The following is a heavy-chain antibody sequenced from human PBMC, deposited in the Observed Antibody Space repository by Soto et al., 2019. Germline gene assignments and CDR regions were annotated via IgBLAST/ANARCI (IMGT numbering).Heavy chain of an antibody. CDR2: ISDYNGDT. Sequence: QVHLVQSGAEVKKPGASVKVSCKTSGYTFTSYGISWVRQAPGQGLEWMGWISDYNGDTHFAQKFQDRVTMTTDSSTTTAYIELRSLRSDDTAVYYCARDLAAAGPVFDYWGQGTLVTVSS. V-gene: IGHV1-18*04. CDR3: ARDLAAAGPVFDY. D-gene: IGHD6-13*01. CDR1: GYTFTSYG. J-gene: IGHJ4*02.